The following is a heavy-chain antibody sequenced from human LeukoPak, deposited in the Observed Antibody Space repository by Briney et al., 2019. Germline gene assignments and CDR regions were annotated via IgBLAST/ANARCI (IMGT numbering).Heavy chain of an antibody. CDR2: IYYSGST. J-gene: IGHJ3*02. CDR3: ARVGHYDSSGYGAIDI. Sequence: ASETLSLTCTVSGVSISNYYWNWIRQPPGKGLEWLGYIYYSGSTNYNPSLKSRVTISVDTSKKRFSLKLSSVTAADTAVYYCARVGHYDSSGYGAIDIWGQGTMVTVSS. D-gene: IGHD3-22*01. CDR1: GVSISNYY. V-gene: IGHV4-59*01.